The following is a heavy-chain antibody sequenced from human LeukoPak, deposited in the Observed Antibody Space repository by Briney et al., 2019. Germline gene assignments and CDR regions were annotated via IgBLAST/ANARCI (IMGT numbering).Heavy chain of an antibody. V-gene: IGHV3-30*18. Sequence: GGSLRLSCAASGFTFSSYGMHWVRQAPGKGLEWVAVISYDGSNKYYADSVKGRFTISRDNSKNTLYLQMNSLRAEGTAVYYCAKGAVVVPAAVIPYFDYWGQGTLVTVSS. CDR3: AKGAVVVPAAVIPYFDY. J-gene: IGHJ4*02. CDR2: ISYDGSNK. CDR1: GFTFSSYG. D-gene: IGHD2-2*01.